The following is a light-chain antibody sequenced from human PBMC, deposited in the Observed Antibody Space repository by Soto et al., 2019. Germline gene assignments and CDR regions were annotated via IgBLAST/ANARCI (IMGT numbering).Light chain of an antibody. CDR3: PSYDSSLSRFV. Sequence: QSALTQSPSVSGAPGQRVTISCAGNSSNIGAGYDVHWYKQLPGTAPKVLIYGNDNRPLGVPDRFSGSKSGTSGSLVISGLQAEDEADHYCPSYDSSLSRFVFGSGTKVTVL. CDR2: GND. V-gene: IGLV1-40*01. J-gene: IGLJ1*01. CDR1: SSNIGAGYD.